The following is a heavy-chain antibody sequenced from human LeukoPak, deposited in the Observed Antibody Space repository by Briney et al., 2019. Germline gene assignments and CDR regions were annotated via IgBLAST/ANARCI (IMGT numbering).Heavy chain of an antibody. V-gene: IGHV4-4*02. Sequence: PSGTLSLTCAVSGDSISSPKWWSWVRQPPGKGLEWIGEVYHSGSANYNPSVKSRVTISVDKSKNQFSLKLTSATAADTAVYYCARDLRGIVAPPRWGQGTLVSVSP. CDR3: ARDLRGIVAPPR. D-gene: IGHD2-15*01. J-gene: IGHJ4*02. CDR2: VYHSGSA. CDR1: GDSISSPKW.